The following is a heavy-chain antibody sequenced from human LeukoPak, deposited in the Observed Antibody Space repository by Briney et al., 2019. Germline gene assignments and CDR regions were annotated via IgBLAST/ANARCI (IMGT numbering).Heavy chain of an antibody. CDR2: INPNSGGT. CDR3: ARGTGRITMIVVVIEDWFDP. J-gene: IGHJ5*02. D-gene: IGHD3-22*01. CDR1: GYTFTGYY. V-gene: IGHV1-2*02. Sequence: ASVKVSCKASGYTFTGYYMHWVRQAPGQGLEWMGWINPNSGGTNYAQKFQGRVTMTRDTSISTAYMELSRLRSDDTAVYYCARGTGRITMIVVVIEDWFDPWGQGTLVTVSS.